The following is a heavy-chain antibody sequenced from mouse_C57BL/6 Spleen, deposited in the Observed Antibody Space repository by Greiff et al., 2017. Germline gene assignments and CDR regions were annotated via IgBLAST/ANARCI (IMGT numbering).Heavy chain of an antibody. CDR3: ARCSSDWYFDV. CDR2: IHPNSGST. V-gene: IGHV1-64*01. CDR1: GYTFTSYW. D-gene: IGHD1-3*01. J-gene: IGHJ1*03. Sequence: QVQLKQPGAELVKPGASVKLSCKASGYTFTSYWMHWVKQRPGQGLEWIGMIHPNSGSTNYNEKFNSKATLTVDKSSSTAYMQLSSLTSEESAVYYCARCSSDWYFDVWGTGTTVTVSS.